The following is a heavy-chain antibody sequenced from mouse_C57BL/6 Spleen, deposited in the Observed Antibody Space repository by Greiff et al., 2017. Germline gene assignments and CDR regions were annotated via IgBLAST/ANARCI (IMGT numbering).Heavy chain of an antibody. J-gene: IGHJ4*01. CDR1: GYAFSSSW. V-gene: IGHV1-82*01. D-gene: IGHD2-3*01. CDR2: LYPGDGDT. Sequence: QVQLKQSGPELVKPGASVKISCKASGYAFSSSWMNWVKQRPGKGLEWIGRLYPGDGDTNYNGKFKGKATLTADKSSSTAYMQLSSLTSDDSSVYFCARSEGYYLYYAMDYWGQGTSVTVSS. CDR3: ARSEGYYLYYAMDY.